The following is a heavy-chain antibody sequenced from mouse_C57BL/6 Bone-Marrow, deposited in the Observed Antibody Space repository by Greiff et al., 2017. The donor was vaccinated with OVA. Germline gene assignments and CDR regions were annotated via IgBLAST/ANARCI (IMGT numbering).Heavy chain of an antibody. V-gene: IGHV5-4*03. Sequence: EVKLVESGGGLVKPGGSLKLSCAASGFTFSSYAMSWVRQTPEKRLEWVATISDGGSYTYYPFSVTGRLTISRDNAKSSLYLQMSHLKSEDTAMYYCARGLLRSFAYWGQGTMVTVAA. CDR1: GFTFSSYA. CDR2: ISDGGSYT. CDR3: ARGLLRSFAY. J-gene: IGHJ3*01. D-gene: IGHD1-1*01.